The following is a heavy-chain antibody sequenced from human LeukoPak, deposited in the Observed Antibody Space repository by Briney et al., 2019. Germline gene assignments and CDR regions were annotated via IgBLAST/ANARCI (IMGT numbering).Heavy chain of an antibody. CDR1: GYTFTGYY. J-gene: IGHJ5*02. Sequence: ASVKVSCKASGYTFTGYYMHWVRQAPGQGLEWMGWINPNSGGTNYAQKFQGRVTMTRDTSISTAYMELSRLRSDDTAVYYCARVGDMLWSPFNNWFDPWRQGTLLSVSS. CDR3: ARVGDMLWSPFNNWFDP. CDR2: INPNSGGT. V-gene: IGHV1-2*02. D-gene: IGHD2-8*01.